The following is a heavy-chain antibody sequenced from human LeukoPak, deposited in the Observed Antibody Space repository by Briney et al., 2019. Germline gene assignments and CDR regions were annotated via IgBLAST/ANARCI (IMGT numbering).Heavy chain of an antibody. CDR2: IYPGDSDT. CDR1: GYSFATYW. V-gene: IGHV5-51*01. D-gene: IGHD3-10*01. CDR3: ARGEGTMVRGVMAWFDY. Sequence: GESLKISCKGSGYSFATYWIGWVRQMPGKGLEWMGIIYPGDSDTRYSPSFQGQVTISADKSISTAYLQWSSLKASDTAMYYCARGEGTMVRGVMAWFDYWGQGTLVTVSS. J-gene: IGHJ4*02.